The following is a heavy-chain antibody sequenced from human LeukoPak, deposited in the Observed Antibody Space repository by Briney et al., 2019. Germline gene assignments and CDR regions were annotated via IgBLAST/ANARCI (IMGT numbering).Heavy chain of an antibody. V-gene: IGHV4-59*01. CDR3: ARVLTSTAAALSHYYYYMDV. Sequence: SETLSLTCAVSGGSIGSYYWSWIRQPPGKGLEWIGYIYYSGSTNYNPSLKSRVTISVDTSKNQFSLKLSSVTAADTAVYYCARVLTSTAAALSHYYYYMDVWGKGTTVTVSS. D-gene: IGHD6-13*01. CDR2: IYYSGST. CDR1: GGSIGSYY. J-gene: IGHJ6*03.